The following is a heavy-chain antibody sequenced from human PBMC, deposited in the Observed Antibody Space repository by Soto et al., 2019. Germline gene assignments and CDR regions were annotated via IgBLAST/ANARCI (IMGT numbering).Heavy chain of an antibody. CDR2: IYSGGST. Sequence: GGSLRLSCAASGFTVSSNYMSWVRQAPGKGLEWVSVIYSGGSTYYADSVKGRFTISRDNSKNTLYLQMNSLRAEDTAVYYCARVVSSPRTMVRGVILGPLVGWGQGTLVTVSS. CDR3: ARVVSSPRTMVRGVILGPLVG. D-gene: IGHD3-10*01. CDR1: GFTVSSNY. J-gene: IGHJ4*02. V-gene: IGHV3-66*01.